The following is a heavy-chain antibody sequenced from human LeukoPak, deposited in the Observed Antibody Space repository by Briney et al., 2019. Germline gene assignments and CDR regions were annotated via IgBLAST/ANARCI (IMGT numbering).Heavy chain of an antibody. J-gene: IGHJ5*02. D-gene: IGHD1-14*01. Sequence: GGPLRLSCAASGFTFSDYNMRWIRQAPGKGLEWVSSISRSGSTKYYADSVKGRFTISRDNAKNSLFLQMNSLRAEDTAVYYCARGPDPWGQGTLVTVSS. CDR2: ISRSGSTK. V-gene: IGHV3-11*01. CDR3: ARGPDP. CDR1: GFTFSDYN.